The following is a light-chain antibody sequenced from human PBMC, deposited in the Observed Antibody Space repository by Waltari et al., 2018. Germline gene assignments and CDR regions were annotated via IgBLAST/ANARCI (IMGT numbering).Light chain of an antibody. V-gene: IGKV3-20*01. Sequence: EIVLTQSPGTLSLSPGERATLSCRASQSVSRALAWYQQKPVQAPRPLIYAASTKATGVPDRFSGSGSGTDFSLTISRLDPEDFAVYYCQHYVNLPVTFGQGTKVEI. CDR2: AAS. CDR1: QSVSRA. J-gene: IGKJ1*01. CDR3: QHYVNLPVT.